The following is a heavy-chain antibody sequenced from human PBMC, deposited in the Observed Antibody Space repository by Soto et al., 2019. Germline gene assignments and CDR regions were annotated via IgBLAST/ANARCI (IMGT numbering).Heavy chain of an antibody. D-gene: IGHD4-17*01. V-gene: IGHV3-23*01. CDR3: ANVYGDYDNAFDI. J-gene: IGHJ3*02. Sequence: GGSLRLSCAASGFTFSSYAMSWVRQAPGKGLEWVSAISGSGGSTYYADSVKGRFTISRDNSKNTLYLQMNSLRAEDTAVYYCANVYGDYDNAFDIWGQGTMVTVXS. CDR2: ISGSGGST. CDR1: GFTFSSYA.